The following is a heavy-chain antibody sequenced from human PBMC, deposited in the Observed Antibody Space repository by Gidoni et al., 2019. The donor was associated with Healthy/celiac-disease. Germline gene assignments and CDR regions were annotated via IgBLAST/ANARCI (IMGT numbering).Heavy chain of an antibody. D-gene: IGHD1-26*01. CDR1: GFTFSSDS. CDR2: IISSSSYI. V-gene: IGHV3-21*01. Sequence: EVQLVESGGGLVKHGGSLRLSCAASGFTFSSDSMNWVRQAPGKGLGWVSSIISSSSYIYYADSVKGRFTISRDNAKNSLYLQMNSLRAEDTAVYYCARVAAGVGATDYWGQGTLVTVSS. J-gene: IGHJ4*02. CDR3: ARVAAGVGATDY.